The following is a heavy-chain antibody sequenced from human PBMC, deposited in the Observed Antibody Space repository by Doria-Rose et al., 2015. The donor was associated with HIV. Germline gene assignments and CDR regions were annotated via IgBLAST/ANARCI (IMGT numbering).Heavy chain of an antibody. J-gene: IGHJ4*02. D-gene: IGHD6-13*01. CDR3: ARIKSSRWYHKYYFDF. CDR1: GVSLSSPGMG. CDR2: IFSDYER. V-gene: IGHV2-26*01. Sequence: TLKESGPVLVKPTETLTLTCTVSGVSLSSPGMGVSWIRQPPGKALEWLANIFSDYERAYKTSLKSRLTISRGTSRSQVVLTMTDMDPVDTATYYCARIKSSRWYHKYYFDFWGQGTLVIVSA.